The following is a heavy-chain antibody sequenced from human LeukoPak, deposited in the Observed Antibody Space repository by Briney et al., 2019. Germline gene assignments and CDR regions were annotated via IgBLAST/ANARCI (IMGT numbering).Heavy chain of an antibody. Sequence: SETLSLTCTVSGGSINSSSYYWGWIRQPPGKGLEWIGSIYYSGSTYYNPSLKSRVTISADTSKNQFSLKLSSVTAADTAVYYCARVVGATGVDYYYMDVWGKGTTVTVSS. D-gene: IGHD1-26*01. CDR1: GGSINSSSYY. CDR2: IYYSGST. V-gene: IGHV4-39*07. CDR3: ARVVGATGVDYYYMDV. J-gene: IGHJ6*03.